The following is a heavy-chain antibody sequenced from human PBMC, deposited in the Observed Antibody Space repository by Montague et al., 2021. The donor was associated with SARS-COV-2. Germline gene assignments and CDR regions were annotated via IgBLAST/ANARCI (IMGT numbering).Heavy chain of an antibody. CDR2: VYHTGST. D-gene: IGHD3-22*01. Sequence: LSLPFSFSGVSLSSGSYYWSWVRQPPGKGLEWIGYVYHTGSTNYNPSLKSRVTLSIDTSKNQFSLNLTSVTAADTAVYYCVREKYYFDDSGSKWGQGTLVTV. J-gene: IGHJ4*02. CDR1: GVSLSSGSYY. CDR3: VREKYYFDDSGSK. V-gene: IGHV4-61*01.